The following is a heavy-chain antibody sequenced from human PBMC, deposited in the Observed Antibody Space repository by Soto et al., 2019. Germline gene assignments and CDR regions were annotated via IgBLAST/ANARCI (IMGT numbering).Heavy chain of an antibody. CDR1: GFTFSSYA. CDR3: ARDKRDLRFLEWSYYFDY. J-gene: IGHJ4*02. Sequence: PGGSLRLSCAASGFTFSSYAMHWVRQAPGKGLEWVAVISYDGSNKYYEDSVKGRFTISRDNSKCTLYLQLNSLRAEDTAVYYCARDKRDLRFLEWSYYFDYWGQGTLVTVSS. D-gene: IGHD3-3*01. V-gene: IGHV3-30-3*01. CDR2: ISYDGSNK.